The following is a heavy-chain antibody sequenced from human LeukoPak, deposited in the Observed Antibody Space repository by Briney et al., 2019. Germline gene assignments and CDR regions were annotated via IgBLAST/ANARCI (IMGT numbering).Heavy chain of an antibody. Sequence: WVRQAPGQGLEWMGRTYYRSKWYNDYAVSVKSRITINPDTSKNQFSLQLNSVTPEDTAVYYCARKSSLGENNDAFDIWGQGTMVTVSS. J-gene: IGHJ3*02. CDR2: TYYRSKWYN. CDR3: ARKSSLGENNDAFDI. V-gene: IGHV6-1*01. D-gene: IGHD1/OR15-1a*01.